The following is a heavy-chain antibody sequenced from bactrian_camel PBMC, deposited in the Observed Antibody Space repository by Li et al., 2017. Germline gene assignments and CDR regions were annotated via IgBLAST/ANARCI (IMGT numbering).Heavy chain of an antibody. Sequence: HVQLVESGGGSVQAGGSLRLSCAASGVTISTYSMAWFRQAPGKEREAVAVSDSDGTTTYANSVKGRFTISMDKGKNAVYLEVRDLDPEDTAMYYCAASLRRPCALWTTYDIHGQGTQVTVS. D-gene: IGHD3*01. J-gene: IGHJ4*01. CDR1: GVTISTYS. V-gene: IGHV3S53*01. CDR2: SDSDGTT.